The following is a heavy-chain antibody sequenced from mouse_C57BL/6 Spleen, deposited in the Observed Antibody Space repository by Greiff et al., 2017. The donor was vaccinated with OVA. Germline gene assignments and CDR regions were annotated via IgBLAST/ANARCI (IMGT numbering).Heavy chain of an antibody. V-gene: IGHV7-1*01. CDR2: SRNKANDYTT. D-gene: IGHD2-4*01. Sequence: EVKLVESGGGLVQSGRSLRLSCATSGFTFSDFYMEWVRQAPGKGLEWIAASRNKANDYTTEYSASVKGRFIVSRDTSQSILYLQMNALRAEDTAIYYCARDAHYDYGYAMDYWGQGTSVTVSS. CDR1: GFTFSDFY. J-gene: IGHJ4*01. CDR3: ARDAHYDYGYAMDY.